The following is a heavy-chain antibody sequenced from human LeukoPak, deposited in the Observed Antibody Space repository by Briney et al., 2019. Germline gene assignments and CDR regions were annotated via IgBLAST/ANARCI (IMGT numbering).Heavy chain of an antibody. D-gene: IGHD2-15*01. CDR3: ARTYGSGSLDY. Sequence: PGGSLRLSCADSGFTFSNYNMNWVRQAPGKAMEWVSSITSSGTYTFYADSVQGRFTISRDNAKNSIYLQMNGLTAEDTAVYYCARTYGSGSLDYGGQGTLVTVSS. V-gene: IGHV3-21*01. CDR2: ITSSGTYT. CDR1: GFTFSNYN. J-gene: IGHJ4*02.